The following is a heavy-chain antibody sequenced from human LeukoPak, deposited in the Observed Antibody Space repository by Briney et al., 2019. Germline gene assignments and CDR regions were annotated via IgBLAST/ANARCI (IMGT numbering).Heavy chain of an antibody. V-gene: IGHV3-48*03. CDR1: GLTFSIYE. CDR3: ARDLYSYGSGNCVPGFPDY. D-gene: IGHD3-10*01. Sequence: PGGSLRLSCAASGLTFSIYEMNCVRQAPGKGLEWVSYISSSRSNTIYYADSVKGRFTISRDDAKNSLYLQMSSLRVEDTAVYYCARDLYSYGSGNCVPGFPDYWGQGTLVTVSS. CDR2: ISSSRSNTI. J-gene: IGHJ4*02.